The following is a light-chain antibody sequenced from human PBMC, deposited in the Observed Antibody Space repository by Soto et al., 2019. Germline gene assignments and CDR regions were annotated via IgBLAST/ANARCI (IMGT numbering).Light chain of an antibody. CDR1: QSISSW. J-gene: IGKJ2*01. V-gene: IGKV1-5*03. Sequence: DIQMTQSPSTLSASVGDRVTITCRASQSISSWLAWYQQKPGKAPKLLIYKASSLESGVPSRFSGSGSGTEFTLTISSLQPEDFATYYCQQYNSYWGTFGQGTKLEIK. CDR2: KAS. CDR3: QQYNSYWGT.